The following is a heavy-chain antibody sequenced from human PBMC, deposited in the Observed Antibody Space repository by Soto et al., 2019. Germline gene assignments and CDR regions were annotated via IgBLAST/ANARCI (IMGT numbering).Heavy chain of an antibody. CDR3: ARASASSKLRGVVIN. Sequence: SETLSLTCALSGASIITDNWWSWVRQPPGKEMEWIGEIYHSGNTNFNPSVKSRVTISVDTSKNQFSLTVSSVTAADTAIYYCARASASSKLRGVVINWGQGTLVTVSS. V-gene: IGHV4-4*02. D-gene: IGHD3-10*01. CDR1: GASIITDNW. CDR2: IYHSGNT. J-gene: IGHJ4*02.